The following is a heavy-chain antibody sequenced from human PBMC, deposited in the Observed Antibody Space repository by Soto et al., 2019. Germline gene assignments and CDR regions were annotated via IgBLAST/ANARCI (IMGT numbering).Heavy chain of an antibody. CDR2: IYPGDSDT. CDR3: SKFKYSTSVRYLQH. D-gene: IGHD6-6*01. CDR1: GYSFTNYW. Sequence: PGESLKISCKASGYSFTNYWIGRVRQMPGKGLEWLGIIYPGDSDTRYSPSFQGQVTISADKSISTAYLQWTSLKASDTAIYYCSKFKYSTSVRYLQHWGQGTPVTVSS. V-gene: IGHV5-51*01. J-gene: IGHJ1*01.